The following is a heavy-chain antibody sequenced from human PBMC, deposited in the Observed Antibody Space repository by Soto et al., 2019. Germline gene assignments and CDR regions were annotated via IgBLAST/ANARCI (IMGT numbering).Heavy chain of an antibody. V-gene: IGHV4-59*01. CDR1: GGSISSYY. CDR2: IYYSGST. Sequence: PSETLSLTCTVSGGSISSYYWSWIRQPPGKGLEWIGYIYYSGSTNYNPSLKSRVTISVDTSKDQFSLKLSSVTAADTAVYYCARDRWYSSSWSPGDYYYYGMDVWGQGTTVTVSS. CDR3: ARDRWYSSSWSPGDYYYYGMDV. J-gene: IGHJ6*02. D-gene: IGHD6-13*01.